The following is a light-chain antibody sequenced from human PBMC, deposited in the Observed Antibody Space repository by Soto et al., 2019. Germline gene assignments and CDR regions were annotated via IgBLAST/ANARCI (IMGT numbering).Light chain of an antibody. J-gene: IGKJ5*01. CDR1: QSVSSY. CDR3: QQRSNWPPWT. Sequence: EIVLTQSPATLSLSPGESATLSCRASQSVSSYLAWYQRKPGQAPRLLIYDASNRATGIPARFSGSGSGTDFTLTISSLEPEDFAVYYCQQRSNWPPWTFGQGTRLEIK. CDR2: DAS. V-gene: IGKV3-11*01.